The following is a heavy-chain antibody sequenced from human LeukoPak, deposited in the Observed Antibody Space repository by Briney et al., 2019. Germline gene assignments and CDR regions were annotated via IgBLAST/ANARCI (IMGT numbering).Heavy chain of an antibody. CDR3: ARGSYGMDV. Sequence: GGSLRLSCAASGFTFTTYAMSWVRQAPGKGLEWVSSVSKSDGTTYCADSVKGRLTISRDNSKNTLHLQMNGLRAEDTAVYYCARGSYGMDVWGQGTTVTVSS. CDR1: GFTFTTYA. V-gene: IGHV3-23*01. CDR2: VSKSDGTT. J-gene: IGHJ6*02.